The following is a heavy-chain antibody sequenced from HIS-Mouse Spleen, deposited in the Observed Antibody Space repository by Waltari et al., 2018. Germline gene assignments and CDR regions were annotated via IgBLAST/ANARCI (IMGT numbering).Heavy chain of an antibody. CDR3: AREIPYSSSWYDWYFDL. CDR1: VGSISSSSYY. J-gene: IGHJ2*01. CDR2: IYYRGST. D-gene: IGHD6-13*01. V-gene: IGHV4-39*07. Sequence: QLQLQESGPGLVKPSETLSLTCPVSVGSISSSSYYWAWTRQPPGKGLEWIGSIYYRGSTYYNPSLKSRVTISVDTSKNQFSLKLSSVTAADTPVYYCAREIPYSSSWYDWYFDLWGRGTLVTVSS.